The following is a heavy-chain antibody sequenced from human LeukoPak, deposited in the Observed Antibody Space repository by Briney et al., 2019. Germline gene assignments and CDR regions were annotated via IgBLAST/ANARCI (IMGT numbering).Heavy chain of an antibody. V-gene: IGHV3-11*01. CDR1: GFTFSDYY. CDR2: ISRSGSTI. J-gene: IGHJ4*02. Sequence: GGSLRLSCAASGFTFSDYYRSWIRQAPGKGLEWVSYISRSGSTIYYAASVKCRFPISRDNAKNSLYLQMNSLRDEDTAVYYCARDVRYCTNGVCYLFDYWGQGTLVTVSS. CDR3: ARDVRYCTNGVCYLFDY. D-gene: IGHD2-8*01.